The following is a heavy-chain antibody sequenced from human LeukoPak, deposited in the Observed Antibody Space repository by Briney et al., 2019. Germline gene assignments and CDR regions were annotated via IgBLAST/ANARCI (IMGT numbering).Heavy chain of an antibody. J-gene: IGHJ4*02. D-gene: IGHD1-26*01. Sequence: SETLSLTCTVSGGSISGSSYYWGWIRQPPGKGLEWIGSIYYSGSTYYNPSLKSRVTISVDTSKNQFSLKLSSVTAADTAVYYCAAGPVGATTVFDYWGQGTLVTVSS. CDR3: AAGPVGATTVFDY. V-gene: IGHV4-39*01. CDR2: IYYSGST. CDR1: GGSISGSSYY.